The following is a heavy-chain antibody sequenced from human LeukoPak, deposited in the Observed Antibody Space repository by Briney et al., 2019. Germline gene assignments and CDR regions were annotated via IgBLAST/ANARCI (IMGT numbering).Heavy chain of an antibody. CDR3: ARGRSDILTGYYNRFDP. V-gene: IGHV1-8*02. Sequence: ASVKVSCKASGYTFTGYYMHWVRQATGQGLEWMGWMNPNSGNTGYARKFQGRVTMTRNTSISTAYMELSSLRSEDTAVYYCARGRSDILTGYYNRFDPWGQGTLVTVSS. J-gene: IGHJ5*02. D-gene: IGHD3-9*01. CDR2: MNPNSGNT. CDR1: GYTFTGYY.